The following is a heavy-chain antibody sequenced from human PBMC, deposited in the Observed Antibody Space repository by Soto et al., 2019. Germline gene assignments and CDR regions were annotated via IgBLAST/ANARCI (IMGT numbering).Heavy chain of an antibody. CDR2: IYYSGST. CDR3: ARGGYDWRGGLNFAY. D-gene: IGHD5-12*01. Sequence: SETLSLTCSVSGRSISSVNYYWSWIRQPPGKGLEWIGYIYYSGSTYYNPSLKSRVTISVDTSKNQFSLKLSSVTAADTAVYYCARGGYDWRGGLNFAYWGQGTLVTVSS. J-gene: IGHJ4*02. V-gene: IGHV4-30-4*01. CDR1: GRSISSVNYY.